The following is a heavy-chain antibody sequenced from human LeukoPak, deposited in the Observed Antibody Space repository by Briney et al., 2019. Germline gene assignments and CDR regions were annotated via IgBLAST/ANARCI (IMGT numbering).Heavy chain of an antibody. J-gene: IGHJ3*02. CDR3: AGEDYFDSSGYASWRFDI. CDR2: IYYSGNT. CDR1: GGSISDYY. D-gene: IGHD3-22*01. Sequence: SETLSLTCTISGGSISDYYWTWIRQPPGKGLEWIGHIYYSGNTIYNPSLKSRVTISVDTSKNQFSLKLTSVTTADTAVYYCAGEDYFDSSGYASWRFDIWGQGTMVTVSS. V-gene: IGHV4-59*01.